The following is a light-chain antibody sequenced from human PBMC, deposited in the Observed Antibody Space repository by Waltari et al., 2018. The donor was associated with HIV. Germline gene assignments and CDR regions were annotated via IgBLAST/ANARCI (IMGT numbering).Light chain of an antibody. V-gene: IGLV2-14*01. CDR2: EVS. CDR3: SSYTSSSTLYV. CDR1: SSDVGGYNY. Sequence: QSALTQPASVSGSPGQSITISCTGTSSDVGGYNYVSWYQQHPGKAPKLMISEVSNRPSGVTNRFSGSKSGNTASLTISGLQVEDEADYYCSSYTSSSTLYVFGTGIKVTVL. J-gene: IGLJ1*01.